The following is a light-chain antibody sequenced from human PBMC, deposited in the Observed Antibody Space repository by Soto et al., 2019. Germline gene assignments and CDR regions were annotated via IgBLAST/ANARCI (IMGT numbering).Light chain of an antibody. CDR1: QSIDKF. V-gene: IGKV1-39*01. CDR2: PAS. Sequence: DIPMTQSPSPLSASVGDKITITCRASQSIDKFLSWYQQKPGKAPNLLISPASTLQPGVPSRFSGGGSGTDFTLTISSLQPEDFATYFCQQTYNLPWTFGQGTTVEIK. J-gene: IGKJ1*01. CDR3: QQTYNLPWT.